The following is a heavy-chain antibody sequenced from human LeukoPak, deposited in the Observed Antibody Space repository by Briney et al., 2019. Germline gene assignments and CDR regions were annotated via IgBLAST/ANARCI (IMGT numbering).Heavy chain of an antibody. CDR3: ARHAAYSSLA. J-gene: IGHJ5*02. V-gene: IGHV4-39*01. CDR1: GGSISSGGYY. CDR2: IYYSGST. Sequence: PSETLSLTCTVSGGSISSGGYYWSWIRQHPGQGLEWIGSIYYSGSTYYNPSLKSRVTISVDTSENQFSLKLSSVTAADTAVYYCARHAAYSSLAWGQGTLVIVSS. D-gene: IGHD6-13*01.